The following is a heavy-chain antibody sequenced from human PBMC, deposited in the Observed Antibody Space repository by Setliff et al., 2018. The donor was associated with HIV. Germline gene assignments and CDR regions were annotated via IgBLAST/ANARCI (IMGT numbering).Heavy chain of an antibody. CDR2: IYYSGST. J-gene: IGHJ6*02. CDR3: ARDGDYNYYGMDV. V-gene: IGHV4-38-2*02. D-gene: IGHD4-17*01. Sequence: SETLSLTCAVSNYSISSGYYWGWIRQPPGKGLEWIGSIYYSGSTYYNSSLKSRVTISVDTPKNQFSLKLSSVTAADTAVYYCARDGDYNYYGMDVWGQGTTVTVSS. CDR1: NYSISSGYY.